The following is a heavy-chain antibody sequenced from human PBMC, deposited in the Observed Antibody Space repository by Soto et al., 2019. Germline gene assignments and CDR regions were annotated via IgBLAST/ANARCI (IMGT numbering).Heavy chain of an antibody. CDR2: ISGSGGST. D-gene: IGHD3-16*01. Sequence: EVQLLESGGGLVQPGGSLRLSCAASGFTFSSYAMSWVRQAPGKGLEWVSAISGSGGSTYYADSVKGRFTISRDNSKNTLYLQMNSLRAEDTAVYYCAKQREDKWAGMGDSYNWFDPWGQGTLVTVSS. V-gene: IGHV3-23*01. J-gene: IGHJ5*02. CDR1: GFTFSSYA. CDR3: AKQREDKWAGMGDSYNWFDP.